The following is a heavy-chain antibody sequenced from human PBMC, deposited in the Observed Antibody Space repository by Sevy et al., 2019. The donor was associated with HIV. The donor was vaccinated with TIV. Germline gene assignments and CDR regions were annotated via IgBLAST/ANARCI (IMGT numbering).Heavy chain of an antibody. V-gene: IGHV3-30*02. CDR3: ATDSTTRSGDLSY. J-gene: IGHJ4*02. CDR2: IRYDGSNS. Sequence: GGSLRLSCAASGFTFSNYGMHWVRQPPGKGLEWVAFIRYDGSNSYYVDSAKGRFTLSRDNSKNTLYLQMNSLGTEDTAVYYCATDSTTRSGDLSYWGQGDLVTVSS. CDR1: GFTFSNYG. D-gene: IGHD1-26*01.